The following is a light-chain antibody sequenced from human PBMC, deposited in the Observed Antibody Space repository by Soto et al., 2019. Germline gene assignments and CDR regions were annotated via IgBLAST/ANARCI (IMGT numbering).Light chain of an antibody. CDR1: SSNIGSNT. V-gene: IGLV1-44*01. J-gene: IGLJ1*01. CDR3: AAWDDSLNALV. CDR2: SNN. Sequence: QSVLTQPPSASGTPGQRVTISWSGSSSNIGSNTVSWYQQVPGTAPKLLIYSNNQRPSGVPDRFSGSKSGTSASLATSGLQSEDEADYYCAAWDDSLNALVFGTGTKVTVL.